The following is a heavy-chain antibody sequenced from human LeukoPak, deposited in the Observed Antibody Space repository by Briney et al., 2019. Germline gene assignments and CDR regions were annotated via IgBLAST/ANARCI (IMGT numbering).Heavy chain of an antibody. J-gene: IGHJ5*02. CDR3: ARIKYYYHWFDP. Sequence: GGSLRLSCAASGFTFSNYWMSWVRQAPVKGLEWVANIKQDGSEEYYVDSVKGRFTISRDNAKNSLYLQMNSLRAEDTAVYYCARIKYYYHWFDPWGQGTLVTVSS. V-gene: IGHV3-7*01. D-gene: IGHD3-10*01. CDR1: GFTFSNYW. CDR2: IKQDGSEE.